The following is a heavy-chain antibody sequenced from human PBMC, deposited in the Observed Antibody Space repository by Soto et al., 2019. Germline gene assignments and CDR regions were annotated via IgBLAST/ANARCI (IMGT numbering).Heavy chain of an antibody. CDR2: IYYSGST. CDR1: GGSISSSSYY. CDR3: AGQGEVGYCSGGSCRAIQNDY. V-gene: IGHV4-39*01. D-gene: IGHD2-15*01. J-gene: IGHJ4*02. Sequence: SETLSLTCTVSGGSISSSSYYWGWIRQPPGKGLEWIGSIYYSGSTYYNPSLKSRVTISVDTSKNQFSLKLSSVTAADTAVYYCAGQGEVGYCSGGSCRAIQNDYWGQGTLVTVSS.